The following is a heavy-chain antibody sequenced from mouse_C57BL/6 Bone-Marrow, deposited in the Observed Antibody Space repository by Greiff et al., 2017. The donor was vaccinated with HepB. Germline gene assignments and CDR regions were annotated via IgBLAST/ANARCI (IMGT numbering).Heavy chain of an antibody. CDR3: AREDSSGPWFAY. Sequence: VQLQQPGAELVRPGTSVKLSCKASGYTFTSYWMHWVKQRPGQGLEWIGVIDPSDSYTNYNQKFKGKATLTVDTSTSTAYMQLSSLTSEDSAVYYGAREDSSGPWFAYWGQGTLVTVSA. J-gene: IGHJ3*01. V-gene: IGHV1-59*01. D-gene: IGHD3-2*02. CDR1: GYTFTSYW. CDR2: IDPSDSYT.